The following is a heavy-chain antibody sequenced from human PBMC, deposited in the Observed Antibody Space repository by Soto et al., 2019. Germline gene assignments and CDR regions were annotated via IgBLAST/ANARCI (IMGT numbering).Heavy chain of an antibody. V-gene: IGHV3-49*03. CDR2: TRSKGYGGTT. CDR1: GFNFGGYA. J-gene: IGHJ4*02. Sequence: GGSLRLSCTASGFNFGGYALGWFRQAPGQGLEWVGFTRSKGYGGTTEFAASMRGRFTISRDDSRSIAYLQIHSLKTEDTAVYYCSRGGYHGGYYETMPYYFDYWGQGTLVTV. CDR3: SRGGYHGGYYETMPYYFDY. D-gene: IGHD3-22*01.